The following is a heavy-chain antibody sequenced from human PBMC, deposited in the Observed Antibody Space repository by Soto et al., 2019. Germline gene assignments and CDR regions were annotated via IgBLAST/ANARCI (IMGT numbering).Heavy chain of an antibody. CDR3: ARQEVMVRGVIPKEGFDY. Sequence: SETLSLTCTVSGGSISSSSYYWGWIRQPPGKGLEWIGSIYYSGSTYYNPSLKSRVTISVDTSKNQFSLKLSSVTAADTAVYYCARQEVMVRGVIPKEGFDYWGQGTLVTVSS. D-gene: IGHD3-10*01. CDR1: GGSISSSSYY. V-gene: IGHV4-39*01. CDR2: IYYSGST. J-gene: IGHJ4*02.